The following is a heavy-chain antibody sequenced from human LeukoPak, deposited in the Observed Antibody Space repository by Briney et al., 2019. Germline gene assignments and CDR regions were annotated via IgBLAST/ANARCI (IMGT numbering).Heavy chain of an antibody. CDR1: GGSISSSSYY. CDR3: ARLESSGWSGTGYFDY. Sequence: PSETLSLTCTVSGGSISSSSYYWGWIRQPPGEGLEWIGSIYYSGSTYYNPSLKSRVTISVDTSKNQFSLKLSSVTAADTAVYYCARLESSGWSGTGYFDYWGQGTLVTVSS. D-gene: IGHD6-19*01. V-gene: IGHV4-39*01. CDR2: IYYSGST. J-gene: IGHJ4*02.